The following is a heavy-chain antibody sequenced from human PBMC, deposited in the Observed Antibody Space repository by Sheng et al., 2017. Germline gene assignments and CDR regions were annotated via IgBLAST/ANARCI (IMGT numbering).Heavy chain of an antibody. CDR2: ISSSGSTI. J-gene: IGHJ4*02. Sequence: QVQLVESGGGLVKPGGSLRLSCAASGFSFSDYYVSWIRQAPGRGLEWFSYISSSGSTIYYGDSVRGRFTISRDNAKNSLFLQMNSLRADDTAIYYCASSYYGSGSFENWGQGTLVTVSS. CDR1: GFSFSDYY. D-gene: IGHD3-10*01. CDR3: ASSYYGSGSFEN. V-gene: IGHV3-11*04.